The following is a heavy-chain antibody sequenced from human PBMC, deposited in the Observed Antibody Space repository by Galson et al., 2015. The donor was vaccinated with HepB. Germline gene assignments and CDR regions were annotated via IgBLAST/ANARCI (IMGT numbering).Heavy chain of an antibody. J-gene: IGHJ4*02. CDR1: GFTFSSYG. V-gene: IGHV3-30*18. CDR3: AKDRSSSFWVMGY. CDR2: ISYDGSNK. D-gene: IGHD6-13*01. Sequence: SLRLSCAASGFTFSSYGMHWVRQAPGKGLEWVAVISYDGSNKYYADSVKGRFTISRDNSKNTLYLQMNSLRAEDTAVYYCAKDRSSSFWVMGYWGQGTLVTVSS.